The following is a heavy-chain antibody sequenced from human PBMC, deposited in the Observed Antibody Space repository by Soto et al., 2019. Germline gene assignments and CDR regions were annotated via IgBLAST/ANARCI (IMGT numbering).Heavy chain of an antibody. CDR1: GGSITSSSYY. Sequence: SETLSLTCTVSGGSITSSSYYWGWIRQPPGKGLEWIGSIYYSGSTYYNPSLKSRVTISVDTSKNQFSLKLSSVTAADTAVYYCARGHSSGWIDAFDIWGQGTMVT. V-gene: IGHV4-39*07. CDR3: ARGHSSGWIDAFDI. J-gene: IGHJ3*02. D-gene: IGHD6-19*01. CDR2: IYYSGST.